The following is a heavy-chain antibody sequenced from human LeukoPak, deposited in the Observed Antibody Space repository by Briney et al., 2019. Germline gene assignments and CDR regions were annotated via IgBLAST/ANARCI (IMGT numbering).Heavy chain of an antibody. V-gene: IGHV4-59*01. CDR1: GGSISGYY. J-gene: IGHJ4*02. D-gene: IGHD2-2*02. CDR3: ARVRPPYLFDY. CDR2: IYYSGST. Sequence: PSETLSLTCTVSGGSISGYYWSWIRQPPGKGLEWIGYIYYSGSTNYNPSLKSRVTISVDTSKNQFSLKLSSVTAADTAVYYCARVRPPYLFDYWGQGTLVTVSS.